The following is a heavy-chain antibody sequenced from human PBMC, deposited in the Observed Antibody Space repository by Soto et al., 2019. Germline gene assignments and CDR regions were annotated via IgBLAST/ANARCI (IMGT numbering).Heavy chain of an antibody. J-gene: IGHJ6*02. V-gene: IGHV1-18*01. Sequence: ASVKVSCKASRYTFTSYCISWVRQAPGQGLEWMGWISAYNGNTNYAQKLQGRVTMTTDTSTSTSYLELRSLRSAATAVYYCERDSWVEEYGMDVWGQGTTVTVSS. CDR3: ERDSWVEEYGMDV. CDR1: RYTFTSYC. D-gene: IGHD2-15*01. CDR2: ISAYNGNT.